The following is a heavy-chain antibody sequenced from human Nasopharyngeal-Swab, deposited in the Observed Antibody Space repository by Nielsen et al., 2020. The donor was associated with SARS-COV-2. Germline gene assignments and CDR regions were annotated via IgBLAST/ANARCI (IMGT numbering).Heavy chain of an antibody. CDR3: ARVAWDIVVVVAAGAPDY. Sequence: GESLKISCAASGFTFSDYYMSWLRQAPGKGLEWVSYISSSSSYTNYADSVKGRFTISRDNAKNSLYLQMNSLRAEDTAVYYCARVAWDIVVVVAAGAPDYWGQGTLVTVSS. D-gene: IGHD2-15*01. CDR1: GFTFSDYY. V-gene: IGHV3-11*05. CDR2: ISSSSSYT. J-gene: IGHJ4*02.